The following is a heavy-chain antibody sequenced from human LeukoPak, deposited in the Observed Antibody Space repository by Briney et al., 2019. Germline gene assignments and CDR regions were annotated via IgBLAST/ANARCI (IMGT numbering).Heavy chain of an antibody. V-gene: IGHV1-69*06. CDR1: GGTFSSYA. CDR3: ASSASRPLFDY. CDR2: IIPIFGTA. Sequence: SVKVSCKASGGTFSSYAISWVRQAPGQGLEWMGGIIPIFGTANYAQKFQGRVTITADKSTSTAYMELSSLRSEDTAVYYCASSASRPLFDYWGQGTLVTVSS. D-gene: IGHD2-21*01. J-gene: IGHJ4*02.